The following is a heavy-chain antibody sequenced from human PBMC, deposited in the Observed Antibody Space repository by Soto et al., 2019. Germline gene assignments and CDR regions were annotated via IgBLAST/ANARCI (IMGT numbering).Heavy chain of an antibody. V-gene: IGHV4-39*01. J-gene: IGHJ3*02. CDR2: IYYSGST. Sequence: QLQLQESGPGLVKPSETLSLTCTVSGGSISSSSYYWGWIRQPPGKGLEWIGSIYYSGSTYYNPSLKSRVTIAVDTSKNQFSLNLNSVTAADTAVYYCARPHTASLDAFEIWGQGTMVPGSS. CDR1: GGSISSSSYY. CDR3: ARPHTASLDAFEI.